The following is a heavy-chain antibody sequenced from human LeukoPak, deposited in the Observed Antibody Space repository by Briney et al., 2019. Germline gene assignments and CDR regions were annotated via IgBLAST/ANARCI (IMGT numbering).Heavy chain of an antibody. V-gene: IGHV3-30-3*01. CDR1: GFTFSSYA. J-gene: IGHJ4*02. Sequence: GGSLRLSCAASGFTFSSYAMYWVRQAPGKGLEWVAFIEYDGSNKNYEDSVKGRFTISRGNSKNTLYLQMNSVRSEDTAVYYCAHLKNRGVFDYWGQGTLVTVSS. CDR2: IEYDGSNK. D-gene: IGHD2/OR15-2a*01. CDR3: AHLKNRGVFDY.